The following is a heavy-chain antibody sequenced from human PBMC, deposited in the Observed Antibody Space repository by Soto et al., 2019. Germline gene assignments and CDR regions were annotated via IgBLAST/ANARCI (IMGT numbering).Heavy chain of an antibody. CDR1: GYTFTSYG. CDR2: ISAHNGNT. CDR3: ARGRYGDY. D-gene: IGHD1-1*01. Sequence: QVHLVQSGAEVKKLGASVKVSCKASGYTFTSYGITWVRQAPGQGLEWMGWISAHNGNTDYAQKFQGRVIVTRDTSTSTAYMELRSLRSDDTAVYYCARGRYGDYWGQGALVTVSS. J-gene: IGHJ4*02. V-gene: IGHV1-18*01.